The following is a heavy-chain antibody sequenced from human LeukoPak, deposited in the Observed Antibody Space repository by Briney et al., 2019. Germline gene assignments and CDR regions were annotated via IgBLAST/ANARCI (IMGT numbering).Heavy chain of an antibody. Sequence: GGSLTLSCAGSGFTFSSYAMSWVRQAPGQGLEWVSVISDSGDYTSYADSVRGRFTISRDNSRNTLYLQMFSLRPEDTAVYYCAKDTSIGKYCTNGVCSPFDYWGQGTLVTVSS. V-gene: IGHV3-23*01. CDR2: ISDSGDYT. CDR3: AKDTSIGKYCTNGVCSPFDY. D-gene: IGHD2-8*01. CDR1: GFTFSSYA. J-gene: IGHJ4*02.